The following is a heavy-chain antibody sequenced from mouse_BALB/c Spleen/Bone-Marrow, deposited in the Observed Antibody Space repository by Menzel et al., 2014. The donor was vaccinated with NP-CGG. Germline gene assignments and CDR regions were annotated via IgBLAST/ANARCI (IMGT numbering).Heavy chain of an antibody. J-gene: IGHJ2*01. CDR2: ISDGGSYT. V-gene: IGHV5-4*02. CDR3: ARVSYDYFDY. D-gene: IGHD2-4*01. Sequence: EVKLMESGGGLVKPGGSLKLSCAASGFTFSDYYMYWVRQTPEKRLEWVATISDGGSYTYYPDSVKGWFTISRDNAKNNLYLQMSSLKSGDTAMYYCARVSYDYFDYWGQGTTLTVSS. CDR1: GFTFSDYY.